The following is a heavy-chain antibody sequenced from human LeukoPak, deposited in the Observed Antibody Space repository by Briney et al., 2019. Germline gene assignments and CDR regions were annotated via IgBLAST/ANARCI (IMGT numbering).Heavy chain of an antibody. CDR2: ININTGNP. Sequence: ASVKVSCKASGYTFTDYTINWVRRAPGQGLEWMGYININTGNPTYAQGFTGRFVFSLDTSVSTAYLQISSLKAEDTAVYYCARGGPFDNWGQGTLVTVSS. CDR1: GYTFTDYT. J-gene: IGHJ4*02. V-gene: IGHV7-4-1*02. CDR3: ARGGPFDN.